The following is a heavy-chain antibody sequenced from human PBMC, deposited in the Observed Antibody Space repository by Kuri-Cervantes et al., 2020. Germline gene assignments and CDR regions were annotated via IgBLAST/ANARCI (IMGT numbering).Heavy chain of an antibody. D-gene: IGHD3-10*01. J-gene: IGHJ6*02. CDR2: IWYDGSNK. V-gene: IGHV3-33*01. CDR1: GFTFSSYG. Sequence: GESLKISCAASGFTFSSYGMHWVRQAPGKGLEWVAVIWYDGSNKYYADSVKGRFTISRDNSKNSLYLQMNSLRAEDTAVYYCARLQKTMVRGERGRSSVYYYYYGMDVWGQGTTVTVSS. CDR3: ARLQKTMVRGERGRSSVYYYYYGMDV.